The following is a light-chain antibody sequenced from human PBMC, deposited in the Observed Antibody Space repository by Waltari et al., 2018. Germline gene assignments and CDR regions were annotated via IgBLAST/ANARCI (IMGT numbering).Light chain of an antibody. CDR3: CSYAGSSTYV. V-gene: IGLV2-23*01. Sequence: QSALTQPASVSGSPGQSITISCNGTSSDVGSYNLVSWYQKHPGKAPKLMIYEGSKRPSGVSNRFSGSKSGNTASLTISGLQAEDEADYYCCSYAGSSTYVFGTGTKVTVL. CDR1: SSDVGSYNL. CDR2: EGS. J-gene: IGLJ1*01.